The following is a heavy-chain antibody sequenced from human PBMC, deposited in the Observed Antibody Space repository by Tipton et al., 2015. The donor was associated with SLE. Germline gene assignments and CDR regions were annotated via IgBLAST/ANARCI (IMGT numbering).Heavy chain of an antibody. V-gene: IGHV4-39*07. J-gene: IGHJ6*03. D-gene: IGHD2-2*01. CDR1: GGTISGSPCY. CDR3: ARGSTGIVVVPAAHYYYYYMDV. Sequence: TLSLTCTVSGGTISGSPCYWALIRQPPGKGLEWIGSIYFSGHTYHNPSLKSRVTISVDTSKNQFSLKLSSVTAADTAVYYCARGSTGIVVVPAAHYYYYYMDVWGKGTTVTVSS. CDR2: IYFSGHT.